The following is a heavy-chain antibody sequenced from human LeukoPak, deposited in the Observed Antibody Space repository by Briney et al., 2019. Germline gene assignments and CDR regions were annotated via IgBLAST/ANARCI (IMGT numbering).Heavy chain of an antibody. V-gene: IGHV4-39*07. CDR3: ARDRRSSGWYGVYFDY. CDR2: IHHSGST. J-gene: IGHJ4*02. D-gene: IGHD6-19*01. Sequence: SETLSLTCSVSGGSIVSSTFYWGWVRQPPGKGLEWIGIIHHSGSTYYNSSLKSRVTISVDTSKNTLSLKLNSVTAADTAVYYCARDRRSSGWYGVYFDYWGQGTLVTVSS. CDR1: GGSIVSSTFY.